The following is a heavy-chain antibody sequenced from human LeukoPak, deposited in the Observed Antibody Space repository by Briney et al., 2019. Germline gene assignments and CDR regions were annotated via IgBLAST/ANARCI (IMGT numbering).Heavy chain of an antibody. Sequence: PGGSLRLSCAASGFTFSSYCMNWVRQAPGKGLEWVSYISTSSNRIDYADSVKGRFTMSRDNAKNLLYLQMNSLRDEDTAMYYCARVSAPGTSGWYFGYWGQGTLVTVSS. D-gene: IGHD6-19*01. CDR2: ISTSSNRI. CDR1: GFTFSSYC. CDR3: ARVSAPGTSGWYFGY. V-gene: IGHV3-48*02. J-gene: IGHJ4*02.